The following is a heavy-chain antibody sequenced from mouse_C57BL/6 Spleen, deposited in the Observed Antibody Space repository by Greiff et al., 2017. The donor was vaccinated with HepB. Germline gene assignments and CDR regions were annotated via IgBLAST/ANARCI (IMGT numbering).Heavy chain of an antibody. Sequence: QVQLQQPGAELVKPGASVKLSCTASGYTFTSYWMHWVKQRPGQGLEWIGMIHPNSGSTNYNEKFKSKATLTVDKSSSTAYMQRSSLTSEDSAVYYGAISQLRLEAYWGQGTPVTVSA. CDR1: GYTFTSYW. CDR2: IHPNSGST. CDR3: AISQLRLEAY. D-gene: IGHD3-2*02. J-gene: IGHJ3*01. V-gene: IGHV1-64*01.